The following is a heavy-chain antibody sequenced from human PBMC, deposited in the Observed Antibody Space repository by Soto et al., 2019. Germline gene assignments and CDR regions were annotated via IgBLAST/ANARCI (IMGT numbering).Heavy chain of an antibody. V-gene: IGHV2-5*02. CDR2: IYWDDDK. CDR1: GFSLSTSGVG. CDR3: DLRGRMAAAEVLFYY. J-gene: IGHJ4*02. Sequence: QITLKESGPTLVKPTQTLTLTCTFSGFSLSTSGVGVGWIRQPPGKALEWLALIYWDDDKRYSPSLKSRLTITKDTSKSHVVLTMTNMHPVNTATYYCDLRGRMAAAEVLFYYWGKGTLVTVSS. D-gene: IGHD6-13*01.